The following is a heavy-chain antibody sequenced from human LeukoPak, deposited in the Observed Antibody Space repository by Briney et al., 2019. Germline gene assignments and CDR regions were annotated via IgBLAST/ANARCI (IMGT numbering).Heavy chain of an antibody. CDR3: AKDRLVSVYTSGYYSDY. D-gene: IGHD6-19*01. V-gene: IGHV3-23*01. CDR2: ISGSGGST. CDR1: GFSFSTYA. J-gene: IGHJ4*02. Sequence: PGGSLRLSCAASGFSFSTYAMSWVRQAPGKGLGWVSAISGSGGSTDYADSVKGRFIISRDNSKNTLSLQMNSLRADDTAVYYCAKDRLVSVYTSGYYSDYWGQGTLVTVSS.